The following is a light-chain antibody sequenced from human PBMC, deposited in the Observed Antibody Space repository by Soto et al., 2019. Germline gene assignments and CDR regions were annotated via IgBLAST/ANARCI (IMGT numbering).Light chain of an antibody. CDR3: QQYGSSPYT. CDR2: GAS. J-gene: IGKJ2*01. Sequence: EIVLTQSPGTLSLSPGERATLSCRASQSVSSSYLAWYQQKPGLAPRLLIYGASSRATDIPDRFSGSGSGTEFTLTISRLEPEDSAVYYCQQYGSSPYTFGQGTKLEIK. CDR1: QSVSSSY. V-gene: IGKV3-20*01.